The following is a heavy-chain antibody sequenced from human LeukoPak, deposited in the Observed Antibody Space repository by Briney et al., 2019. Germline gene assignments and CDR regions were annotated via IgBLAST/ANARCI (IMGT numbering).Heavy chain of an antibody. CDR1: GFTFSDYY. J-gene: IGHJ6*02. CDR2: ISPSDSHK. CDR3: ARGHHNLDV. D-gene: IGHD1-14*01. Sequence: GGSLRLSCAASGFTFSDYYMSWIRQAPGKGLEWVSYISPSDSHKCDADSVKGRFTVSRYNAKNSLYLQMNSLRGEDTAVYYCARGHHNLDVWGQGTTVTVSS. V-gene: IGHV3-11*01.